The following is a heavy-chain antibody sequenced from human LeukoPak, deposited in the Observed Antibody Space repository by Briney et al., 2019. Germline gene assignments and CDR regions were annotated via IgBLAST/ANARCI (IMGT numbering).Heavy chain of an antibody. CDR2: IIPIFGTE. V-gene: IGHV1-69*13. D-gene: IGHD3-22*01. Sequence: ASVKLSCKASGGTFSIYAISWVRQAPGQGLEWMGWIIPIFGTENYAQKFQGRAKITAQESTSTAYMELSSLRSEDTAVYYCARAPSIFYYYDSSGYYWGYFDYWGQGTLVTVS. J-gene: IGHJ4*02. CDR3: ARAPSIFYYYDSSGYYWGYFDY. CDR1: GGTFSIYA.